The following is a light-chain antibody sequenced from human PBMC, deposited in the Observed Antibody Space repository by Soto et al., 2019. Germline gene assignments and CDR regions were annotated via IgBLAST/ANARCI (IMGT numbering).Light chain of an antibody. CDR2: AVT. Sequence: QSALAQPPSASGSPGQSVAISCTVTSSDVGGQNYVSWYQQHPGKAPKLIIYAVTERPSGVPDRFSGSKSGNTASLTVSGLQTEDEDDYYCSSHAGNNNYVFGTGPNVTLL. J-gene: IGLJ1*01. CDR3: SSHAGNNNYV. V-gene: IGLV2-8*01. CDR1: SSDVGGQNY.